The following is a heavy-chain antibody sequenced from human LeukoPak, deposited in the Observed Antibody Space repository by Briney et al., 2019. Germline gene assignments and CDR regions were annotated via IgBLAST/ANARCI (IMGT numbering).Heavy chain of an antibody. D-gene: IGHD1-1*01. CDR2: MSFDGTTK. CDR1: GFTFSSYS. V-gene: IGHV3-30*18. Sequence: GTSLRLSCVGSGFTFSSYSIHWVRQAPGKGLEWVAVMSFDGTTKHYADSVKGRFFISRDTPMNTVHPQLNSLRPEDTAVFYCAKVKAERRTLTPYFDYWGQGALVTVSS. CDR3: AKVKAERRTLTPYFDY. J-gene: IGHJ4*02.